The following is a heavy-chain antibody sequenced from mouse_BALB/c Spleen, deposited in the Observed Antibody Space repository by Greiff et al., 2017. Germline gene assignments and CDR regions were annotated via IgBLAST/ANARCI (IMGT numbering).Heavy chain of an antibody. Sequence: EVNLVESGGGLVQPGGSLKLSCAASGFTFSSYSMSWVRQTPEQRLEWVAFISNGGGSTYYPETVKGQVTVSRDNDKNTLYLQMSSLTSEDTAMYDCERRGYDCDAMDYWGQGTTVTVSS. V-gene: IGHV5-12-2*01. CDR1: GFTFSSYS. J-gene: IGHJ4*01. CDR3: ERRGYDCDAMDY. CDR2: ISNGGGST. D-gene: IGHD2-4*01.